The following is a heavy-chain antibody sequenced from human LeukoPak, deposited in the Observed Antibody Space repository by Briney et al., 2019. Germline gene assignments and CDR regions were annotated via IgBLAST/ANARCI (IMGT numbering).Heavy chain of an antibody. CDR2: IYYSGST. J-gene: IGHJ6*03. V-gene: IGHV4-39*01. CDR1: GGSISSSSYY. Sequence: SETLSLTCTVSGGSISSSSYYWGWIRQPPGKGLECIGSIYYSGSTYYNPSLKSRVTISVDTSKNQFSLKLSSVTAADTAVYYCARHAYRAYYYVDVWGKGTTVTVSS. D-gene: IGHD3-16*01. CDR3: ARHAYRAYYYVDV.